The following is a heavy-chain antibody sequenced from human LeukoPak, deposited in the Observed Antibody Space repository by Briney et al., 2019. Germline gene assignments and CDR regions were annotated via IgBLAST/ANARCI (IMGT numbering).Heavy chain of an antibody. V-gene: IGHV3-30*18. CDR2: ISYDGSNK. Sequence: GRSLRLSCAASGFTFSSYGMHWVRQAPGKGLEWVAVISYDGSNKYYADSVKGRFTISRDNSKNTLYLQMNSLRAEDTAVYYCAKVGLDSGSHPFDYWGQGTLVTVSS. J-gene: IGHJ4*02. D-gene: IGHD6-19*01. CDR1: GFTFSSYG. CDR3: AKVGLDSGSHPFDY.